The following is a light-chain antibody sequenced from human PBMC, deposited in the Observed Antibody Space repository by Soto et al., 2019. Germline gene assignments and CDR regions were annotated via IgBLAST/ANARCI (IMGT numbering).Light chain of an antibody. V-gene: IGKV3-15*01. CDR3: QQYNNWPPYT. J-gene: IGKJ2*01. Sequence: EIVMTQSPATLSVSPGERATLSCRASQRISNNLAWYQQKAGQAPRLLIYGASTRATGIPARFSGSGSETEFTLTISILQSEDFAFYYCQQYNNWPPYTFGQGTKLEIK. CDR1: QRISNN. CDR2: GAS.